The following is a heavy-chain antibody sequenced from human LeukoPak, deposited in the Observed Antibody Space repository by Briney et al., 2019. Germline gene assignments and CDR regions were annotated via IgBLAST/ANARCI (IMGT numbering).Heavy chain of an antibody. CDR1: GFTFSSYA. Sequence: GGSLRLSCAASGFTFSSYAMHWVRQAPGKGLEWVAVISYDGSNKYYADSVKGRFTISRDNSKNTLYLQMNSLRAEDTAVYYCASHNTYDFWTIYYYYGMDVWGQGTTVTVSS. CDR3: ASHNTYDFWTIYYYYGMDV. D-gene: IGHD3-3*01. CDR2: ISYDGSNK. J-gene: IGHJ6*02. V-gene: IGHV3-30*14.